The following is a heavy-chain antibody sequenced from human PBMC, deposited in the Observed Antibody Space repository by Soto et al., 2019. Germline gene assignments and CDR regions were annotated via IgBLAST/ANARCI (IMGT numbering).Heavy chain of an antibody. CDR2: INPSGGST. Sequence: ASVKVSCKASGYTFTSYYMHWVRQAPGQGLEWMGIINPSGGSTSYAQKFQGRVTMTRDNAKNSLYLQMNSLRAEDTAVYYCARVLENWNWVRIDYWGQGTLVTVSS. CDR3: ARVLENWNWVRIDY. J-gene: IGHJ4*02. V-gene: IGHV1-46*01. CDR1: GYTFTSYY. D-gene: IGHD1-7*01.